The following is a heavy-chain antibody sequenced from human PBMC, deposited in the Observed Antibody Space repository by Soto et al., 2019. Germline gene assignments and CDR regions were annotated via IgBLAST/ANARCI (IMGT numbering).Heavy chain of an antibody. CDR2: IKQDGSEK. V-gene: IGHV3-7*01. CDR3: ARLWFDH. CDR1: GFTFSSDW. J-gene: IGHJ5*02. Sequence: EVKLVESGGGLVQPGGSLRLSCAASGFTFSSDWMSWVRQAPGTGLEWVANIKQDGSEKYYVDSVKGRFTISRDNAKKSLYLQMNILIAEDTAVYYCARLWFDHVGQETQVTVSS.